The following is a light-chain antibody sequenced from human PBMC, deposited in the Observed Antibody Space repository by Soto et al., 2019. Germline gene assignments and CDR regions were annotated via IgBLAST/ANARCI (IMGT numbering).Light chain of an antibody. CDR3: QQYGSSPFT. CDR1: QSVTINY. V-gene: IGKV3-20*01. J-gene: IGKJ3*01. Sequence: ENVLTQSPGTLSLSPGERATLSCRASQSVTINYLARYQQKPGQAPRLLIYGVSTRATGIPNRFSGSGSGTDFTLTISRLEPEDFAVYYCQQYGSSPFTFGPGTKVDIK. CDR2: GVS.